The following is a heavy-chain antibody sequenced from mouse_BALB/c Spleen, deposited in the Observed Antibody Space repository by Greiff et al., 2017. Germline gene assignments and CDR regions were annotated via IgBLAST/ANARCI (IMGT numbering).Heavy chain of an antibody. Sequence: VQLQQSGAELAKPGASVKMSCKASGYTFTSYWMHWVKQRPGQGLEWIGYINPSTGYTEYNQKFKDKATLTAVKSSSTAYMQLRSLTSEDSSVYYCAKNLGGYYGRSYEAYWGQGTLVTVSA. CDR2: INPSTGYT. CDR1: GYTFTSYW. D-gene: IGHD1-1*01. J-gene: IGHJ3*01. CDR3: AKNLGGYYGRSYEAY. V-gene: IGHV1-7*01.